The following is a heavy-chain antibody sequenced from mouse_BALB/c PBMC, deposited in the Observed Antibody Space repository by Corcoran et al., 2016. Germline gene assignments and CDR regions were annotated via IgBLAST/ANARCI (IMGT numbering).Heavy chain of an antibody. CDR1: GYTFTNYG. J-gene: IGHJ2*01. CDR3: ARKGYYFDY. Sequence: QIQLVQSGPELKKPGETVKISCKASGYTFTNYGMNWVKQAPGKGLKWMGWINTYTGEPTYADDFKGRFAFSLETSASTAYLQINNLKNEDTATYFCARKGYYFDYWGQGTTLTVSS. V-gene: IGHV9-3-1*01. CDR2: INTYTGEP.